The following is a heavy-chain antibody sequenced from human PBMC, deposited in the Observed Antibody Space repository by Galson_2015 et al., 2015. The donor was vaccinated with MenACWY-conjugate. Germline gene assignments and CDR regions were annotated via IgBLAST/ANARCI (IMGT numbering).Heavy chain of an antibody. CDR3: ARDGPTVTRYYYGMDV. J-gene: IGHJ6*02. D-gene: IGHD4-11*01. CDR1: GFTFSDYY. Sequence: SLRLSCAASGFTFSDYYMSWIRQAPGKGLEWVSYISSSSSYTNYADSVKGRFTISRDNAKNSLYLQMNSLRAEDTAVYYCARDGPTVTRYYYGMDVWGQGTTVTVSS. V-gene: IGHV3-11*06. CDR2: ISSSSSYT.